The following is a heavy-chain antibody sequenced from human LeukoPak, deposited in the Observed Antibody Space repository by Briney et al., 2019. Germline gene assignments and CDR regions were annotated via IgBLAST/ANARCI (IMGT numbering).Heavy chain of an antibody. CDR2: ISYDGSNK. Sequence: PGGSLRLSCAASGFTFSSYAMHWVRQAPGKGLEWVAVISYDGSNKYYADSVKGRFTISRDNSKNTLYLQMNSLRAEDTAVYYCAMVVCSTSCYHLDYWGQGTLVTVSS. V-gene: IGHV3-30-3*01. D-gene: IGHD2-2*01. J-gene: IGHJ4*02. CDR3: AMVVCSTSCYHLDY. CDR1: GFTFSSYA.